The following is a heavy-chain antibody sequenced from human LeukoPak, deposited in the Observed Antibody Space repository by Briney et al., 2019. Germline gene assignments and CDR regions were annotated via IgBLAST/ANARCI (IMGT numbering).Heavy chain of an antibody. Sequence: SGGSLRLSCAGSGFTFSGYEMNWIRQAPGKGLEWIAYISNSGGTTYYADSVKGRFTISRDNAKNLVFLQMNSLRAEDTAVYYCARDGDTVLTRGYYYYMDVWGKGTTVTVSS. CDR3: ARDGDTVLTRGYYYYMDV. J-gene: IGHJ6*03. V-gene: IGHV3-48*03. CDR2: ISNSGGTT. CDR1: GFTFSGYE. D-gene: IGHD4-23*01.